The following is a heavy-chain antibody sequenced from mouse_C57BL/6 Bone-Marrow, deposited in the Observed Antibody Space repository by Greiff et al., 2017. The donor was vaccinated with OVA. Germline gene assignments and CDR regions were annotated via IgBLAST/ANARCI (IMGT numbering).Heavy chain of an antibody. V-gene: IGHV5-4*01. D-gene: IGHD2-4*01. CDR3: ARVYDYDGFDY. J-gene: IGHJ2*01. CDR1: GFTFSSYA. CDR2: ISDGGSYT. Sequence: EVQLVESGGGLVKPGGSLKLSCAASGFTFSSYAMSWVRQTPEKRLEWVATISDGGSYTYYPDNVKGRFTISRDNAKNNLYLQMSHLKSEDTAMYYCARVYDYDGFDYWGQGTTLTVSS.